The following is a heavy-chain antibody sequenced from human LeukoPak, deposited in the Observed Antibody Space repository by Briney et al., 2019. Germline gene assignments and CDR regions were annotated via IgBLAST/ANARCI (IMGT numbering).Heavy chain of an antibody. V-gene: IGHV1-2*06. J-gene: IGHJ4*02. Sequence: ASVKVSCKASGYTFTGYYMHWVRQAPGQGLEWMGRINPNSGGTNYAQKFQGRVTMTRDTSISTAYMELSRLRSDDTAVYYCARAGWYGGNSFDYWGQGTLVTVPS. D-gene: IGHD2-15*01. CDR3: ARAGWYGGNSFDY. CDR2: INPNSGGT. CDR1: GYTFTGYY.